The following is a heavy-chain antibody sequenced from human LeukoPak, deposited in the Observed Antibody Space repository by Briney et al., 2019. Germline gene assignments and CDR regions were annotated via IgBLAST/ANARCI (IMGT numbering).Heavy chain of an antibody. CDR2: ISSSDFHT. Sequence: GRSLRLSCAATGFTFSDYYMSWIRQAPGKGLEWVSYISSSDFHTNYADSEKGRFTISRDNAKNSLYLQMSSLRAEDTAVYYCARFGGSGWSLDYWGKGTLVTVSS. CDR3: ARFGGSGWSLDY. V-gene: IGHV3-11*06. D-gene: IGHD6-19*01. CDR1: GFTFSDYY. J-gene: IGHJ4*02.